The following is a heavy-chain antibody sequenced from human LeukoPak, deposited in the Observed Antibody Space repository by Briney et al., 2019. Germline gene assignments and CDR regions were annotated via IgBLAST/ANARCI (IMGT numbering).Heavy chain of an antibody. D-gene: IGHD3-3*01. CDR2: IKQDGSEK. V-gene: IGHV3-7*01. CDR3: ARDQRAAPSFWYYYYGMDV. J-gene: IGHJ6*02. CDR1: GFTFSSYW. Sequence: PGGSLRLSCAASGFTFSSYWMSWVRQAPGKGLEWVANIKQDGSEKYYVDSVKGRFTISRDNAKNSLYLQMNSLRAEDTAVYYCARDQRAAPSFWYYYYGMDVWGQGTTVTVSS.